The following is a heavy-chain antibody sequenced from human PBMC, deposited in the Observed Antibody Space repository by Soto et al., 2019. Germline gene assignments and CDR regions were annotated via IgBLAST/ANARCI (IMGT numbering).Heavy chain of an antibody. V-gene: IGHV3-23*01. CDR3: ARDMSGGTYNYYYGMDV. CDR2: ISGRPGGAT. CDR1: GFTFSSYA. Sequence: VGSLSLSCAASGFTFSSYAMILDRQAPGKGLEWVSAISGRPGGATYYAESVEGRFTISRDNSKNTLYLQMNSLRADDTAVYYCARDMSGGTYNYYYGMDVWGQGTTVTVS. J-gene: IGHJ6*02. D-gene: IGHD1-26*01.